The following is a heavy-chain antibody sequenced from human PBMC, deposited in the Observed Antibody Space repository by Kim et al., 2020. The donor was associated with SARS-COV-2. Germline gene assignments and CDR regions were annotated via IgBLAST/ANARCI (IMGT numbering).Heavy chain of an antibody. D-gene: IGHD3-10*01. CDR2: VLSDGGNP. CDR3: AREEHAGSSGKDL. J-gene: IGHJ5*02. Sequence: GGSLRLSCAASGFTFSTYNMPWVRQAPGKGLEWVAVVLSDGGNPWYTDSVKGRFTIFRDNSKDTVYLEMNSLGPEDTAIYYFAREEHAGSSGKDLWGQGTLVTVSS. CDR1: GFTFSTYN. V-gene: IGHV3-30-3*01.